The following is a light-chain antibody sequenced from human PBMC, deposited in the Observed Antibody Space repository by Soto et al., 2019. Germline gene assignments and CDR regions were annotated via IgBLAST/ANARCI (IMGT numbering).Light chain of an antibody. CDR2: GAS. J-gene: IGKJ3*01. CDR1: QSVSSN. CDR3: QQYNNWPFS. Sequence: EIVMTQSPATLSVSPGERATLSCRASQSVSSNLAWYQQKPGQAPSILIYGASTRATGIPSRFSGSGSGTEFTLNISSLQSADFAVYYCQQYNNWPFSVGPGTKVDIK. V-gene: IGKV3-15*01.